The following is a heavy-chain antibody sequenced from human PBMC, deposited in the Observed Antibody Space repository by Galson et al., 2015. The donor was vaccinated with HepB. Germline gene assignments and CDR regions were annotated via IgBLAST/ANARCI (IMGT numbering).Heavy chain of an antibody. CDR2: IYSGGST. Sequence: LRLSCAASGFTVSSNYMSWVRQAPGKGLEWVSVIYSGGSTYYADSVKGRFTISRHNSKNTLYLQMNSLRAEDTAVYYCARGGGGSIYHYYGMDVWGQGTTVTVSS. CDR3: ARGGGGSIYHYYGMDV. CDR1: GFTVSSNY. J-gene: IGHJ6*02. D-gene: IGHD2-15*01. V-gene: IGHV3-53*04.